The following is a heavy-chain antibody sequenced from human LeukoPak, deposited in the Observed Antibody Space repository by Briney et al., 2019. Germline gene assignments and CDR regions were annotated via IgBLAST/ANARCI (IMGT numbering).Heavy chain of an antibody. V-gene: IGHV3-23*01. CDR1: GFTFSSYA. Sequence: PGGSLRLSCAASGFTFSSYAISWVRQAPGKGLEWVSAISGSGGSTYYADSVKGRFTISRDNSKNTLYLQMNSLRAEDTAVYYCAKIRITMIVVAGGMDVWGQGTTVTVSS. D-gene: IGHD3-22*01. CDR2: ISGSGGST. CDR3: AKIRITMIVVAGGMDV. J-gene: IGHJ6*02.